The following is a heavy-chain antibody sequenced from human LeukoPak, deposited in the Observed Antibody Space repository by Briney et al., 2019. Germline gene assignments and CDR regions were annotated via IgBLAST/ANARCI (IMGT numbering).Heavy chain of an antibody. V-gene: IGHV3-23*01. CDR2: ISSSGGGT. J-gene: IGHJ2*01. Sequence: GGSLRLSCAATGFTFTTYGMSWVRQAPGKGLEWVSSISSSGGGTYYADSVKGRFTISRDNSKNTLFLQMNSLRGEDTAFYYCAKRKTSPPRYFDLWGRGTLVTVSS. D-gene: IGHD2-2*01. CDR3: AKRKTSPPRYFDL. CDR1: GFTFTTYG.